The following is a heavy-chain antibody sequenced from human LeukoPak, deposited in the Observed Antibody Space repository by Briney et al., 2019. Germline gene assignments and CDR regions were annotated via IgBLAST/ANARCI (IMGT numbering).Heavy chain of an antibody. CDR2: SYYSGST. V-gene: IGHV4-31*11. J-gene: IGHJ4*02. Sequence: SETLSLTSAVYSGSFSGYYWSWIRHHPEKGLEWIGYSYYSGSTYYNPSVKSRVTISVDTSKNQFSLKLSSVPAADTAVYSCARASYYYDSSGYYDYWGQGTLVTVSS. D-gene: IGHD3-22*01. CDR1: SGSFSGYY. CDR3: ARASYYYDSSGYYDY.